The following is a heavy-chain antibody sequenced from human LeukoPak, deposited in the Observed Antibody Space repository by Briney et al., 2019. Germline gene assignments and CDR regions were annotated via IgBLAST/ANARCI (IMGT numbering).Heavy chain of an antibody. V-gene: IGHV4-59*01. CDR2: IYYSGST. J-gene: IGHJ4*02. CDR3: ASTGGYGYDY. Sequence: SETLSLTCTVSGGSISSYYWSWIRQPPGKGLEWIGYIYYSGSTHYNPSLKRRVTISVDTSKNQFSLKLSSVTAADTAVYYCASTGGYGYDYWGQGTLVTVSS. D-gene: IGHD5-18*01. CDR1: GGSISSYY.